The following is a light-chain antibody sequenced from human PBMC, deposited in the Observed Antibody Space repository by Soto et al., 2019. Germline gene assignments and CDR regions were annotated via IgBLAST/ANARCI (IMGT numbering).Light chain of an antibody. CDR3: SSYTSSIP. J-gene: IGLJ3*02. CDR1: SSDVGGYNY. Sequence: QSALTQPASVSGSPGQSITISCTGTSSDVGGYNYVSWYQQHPGKAPKLMIYDVSNRPSGVSNRFSGSKSGNTASLTISGLQAEDEADYYCSSYTSSIPFGGGTQLTVL. CDR2: DVS. V-gene: IGLV2-14*01.